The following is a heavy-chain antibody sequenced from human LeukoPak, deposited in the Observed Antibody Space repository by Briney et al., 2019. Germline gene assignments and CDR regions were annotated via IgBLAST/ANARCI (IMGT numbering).Heavy chain of an antibody. D-gene: IGHD5-24*01. V-gene: IGHV4-61*01. CDR1: GDSVSSENYH. CDR2: IYYSGSA. Sequence: SETLSLTCTVSGDSVSSENYHWTWIRQPPGKGLECIGYIYYSGSANYNPSLKSRVTMSVDTSKNQFSLRLNSVTAADTAVYYCARFRERWELRYDFDYWGQGTLVTVSS. J-gene: IGHJ4*02. CDR3: ARFRERWELRYDFDY.